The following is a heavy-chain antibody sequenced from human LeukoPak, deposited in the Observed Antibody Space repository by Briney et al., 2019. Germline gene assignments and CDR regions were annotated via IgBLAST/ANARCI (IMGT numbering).Heavy chain of an antibody. V-gene: IGHV3-7*01. CDR3: ARAHITYDSSGYYYVDWFDP. D-gene: IGHD3-22*01. CDR1: GFTFTSYW. Sequence: GGSLRLSCAASGFTFTSYWMSWVRQAPGKGLEWVANIKQDGSEKYYVDSVKGRFTISRDNAKNSLYLQMNSLRAEDTAVYYCARAHITYDSSGYYYVDWFDPWGQGTPVTVSS. J-gene: IGHJ5*02. CDR2: IKQDGSEK.